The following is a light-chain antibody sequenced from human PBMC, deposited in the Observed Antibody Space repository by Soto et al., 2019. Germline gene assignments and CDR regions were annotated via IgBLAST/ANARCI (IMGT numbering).Light chain of an antibody. CDR1: RRFISG. Sequence: DIQMTHPLSTFLPSEGARFTITGRPVRRFISGLAWYQQKQGKAPKLLIYDASSLESGVPSRFSGSGSGTEFTLTISSLQPDDFATYYCQQYNSYSATFGQGTKVEIK. CDR3: QQYNSYSAT. J-gene: IGKJ1*01. CDR2: DAS. V-gene: IGKV1-5*01.